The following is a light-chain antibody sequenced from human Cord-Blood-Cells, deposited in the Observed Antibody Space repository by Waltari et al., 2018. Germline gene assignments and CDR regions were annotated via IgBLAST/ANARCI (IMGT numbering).Light chain of an antibody. CDR1: QGISSW. CDR2: KAS. CDR3: QQYNSYST. V-gene: IGKV1-5*03. J-gene: IGKJ1*01. Sequence: IQMTQAPSTLSASVGDRVNITCRASQGISSWLAWYQQQPAKAPKLLIYKASSLESGVPSRFSGSGSGTEFTLTLSSLQPDDFATYCCQQYNSYSTFGQGPKVEI.